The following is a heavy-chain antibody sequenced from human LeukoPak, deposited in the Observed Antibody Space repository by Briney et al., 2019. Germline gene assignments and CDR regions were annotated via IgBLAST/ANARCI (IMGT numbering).Heavy chain of an antibody. CDR3: ARDLIRYCSGTSCYEVGRWNNWFDP. CDR2: INPSGGST. D-gene: IGHD2-2*01. Sequence: GASVKVSCKASGYTFTSYYMHWVRQAPGQGLEWMGIINPSGGSTSYAQKFQGRVTMTRDTSTSTVYMELSSLRSEDTAVYYCARDLIRYCSGTSCYEVGRWNNWFDPWGQGTLVTVSS. J-gene: IGHJ5*02. CDR1: GYTFTSYY. V-gene: IGHV1-46*03.